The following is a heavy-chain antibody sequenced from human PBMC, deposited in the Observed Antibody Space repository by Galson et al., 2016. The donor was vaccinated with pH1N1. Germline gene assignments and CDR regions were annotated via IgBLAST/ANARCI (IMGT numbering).Heavy chain of an antibody. Sequence: SLRLSCATSGFTFSSYAMGWVRQAPGKGLEWVSTVSHVVGTTYYADSVKGRFTISRDNSKNTFYLQMRSLKADDTAVSYCGKEGGIYSSGGYFDYWSQGTLVTVSS. J-gene: IGHJ4*02. CDR2: VSHVVGTT. D-gene: IGHD6-19*01. CDR1: GFTFSSYA. CDR3: GKEGGIYSSGGYFDY. V-gene: IGHV3-23*01.